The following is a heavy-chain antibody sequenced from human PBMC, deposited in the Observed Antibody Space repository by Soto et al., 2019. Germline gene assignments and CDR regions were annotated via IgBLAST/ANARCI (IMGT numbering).Heavy chain of an antibody. D-gene: IGHD1-1*01. CDR2: IIPIFDTA. CDR3: ARNGTLTGYSYGMDV. CDR1: GGTFSDFT. Sequence: SVKVSCKASGGTFSDFTINWVLQAPGQRLEWMGWIIPIFDTANYAENFQGRVTITADESTSTSFMEVSSLRSEDTAVYYCARNGTLTGYSYGMDVWGQGTMVTVSS. J-gene: IGHJ6*02. V-gene: IGHV1-69*13.